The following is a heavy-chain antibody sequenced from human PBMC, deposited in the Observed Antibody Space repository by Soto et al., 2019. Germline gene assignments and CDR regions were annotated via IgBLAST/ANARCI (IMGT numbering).Heavy chain of an antibody. CDR1: GLSFSSVG. CDR3: AKELRVLRDGYNCQFDY. D-gene: IGHD5-18*01. V-gene: IGHV3-30*18. Sequence: QVHLVESGGGVVQPGRSLRLSCAASGLSFSSVGMHWVRQAPCKGPEWVAVISCDGSAKHYGDSVKGRFTVSRDNSKNTLFLQMDSLRAEDTAVYYCAKELRVLRDGYNCQFDYWGQGTLVTVSA. CDR2: ISCDGSAK. J-gene: IGHJ4*02.